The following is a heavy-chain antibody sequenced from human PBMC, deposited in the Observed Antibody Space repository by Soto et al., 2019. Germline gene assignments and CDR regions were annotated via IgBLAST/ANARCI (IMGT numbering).Heavy chain of an antibody. D-gene: IGHD6-19*01. CDR2: IIPIFGTA. J-gene: IGHJ6*02. CDR3: ARDLRSSGWSLNYYYYYGMDV. V-gene: IGHV1-69*13. CDR1: GGTFSSYA. Sequence: SVKVSCKASGGTFSSYAISWVRQAPGQGLEWMGGIIPIFGTANYAQKFQGRVTITADESTSTAYMELSSLRSEDTAVYYCARDLRSSGWSLNYYYYYGMDVWGQGTTVTVYS.